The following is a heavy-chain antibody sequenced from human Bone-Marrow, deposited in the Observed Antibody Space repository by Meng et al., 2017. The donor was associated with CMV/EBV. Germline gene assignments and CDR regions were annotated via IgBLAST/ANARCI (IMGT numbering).Heavy chain of an antibody. J-gene: IGHJ4*02. CDR3: ASAQYNWNYFDY. CDR1: GCSISSGDYY. Sequence: SCTVSGCSISSGDYYWSWIRQPPGKGLEWIGYIYYSGSTYYNPSLKSRVTISVDTSKNQFSLRLSSVTAADTAVYYCASAQYNWNYFDYWGQGTLVTVSS. V-gene: IGHV4-30-4*08. CDR2: IYYSGST. D-gene: IGHD1-20*01.